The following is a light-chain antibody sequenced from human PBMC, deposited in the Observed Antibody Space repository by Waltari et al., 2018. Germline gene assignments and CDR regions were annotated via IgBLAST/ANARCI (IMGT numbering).Light chain of an antibody. Sequence: DIVMTQSPDSLAVSLGERASITCKSSQGVLHMSGNRNYLAWYQPKPEQPHKLLIYWASSRGSGVPDRISGSGSGTDFTLTIDSLHAEDVAVYYCQQYYTAPPPTFGGGTKVEIK. CDR2: WAS. CDR1: QGVLHMSGNRNY. J-gene: IGKJ4*01. V-gene: IGKV4-1*01. CDR3: QQYYTAPPPT.